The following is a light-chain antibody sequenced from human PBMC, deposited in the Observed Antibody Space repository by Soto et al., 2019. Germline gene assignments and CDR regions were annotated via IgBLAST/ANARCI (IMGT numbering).Light chain of an antibody. CDR1: SSDVGGYNY. V-gene: IGLV2-14*01. CDR3: KSYAGSNTYV. CDR2: EVS. Sequence: QSVLTQPPSVSGSPGQSITISCTGTSSDVGGYNYVSWYQQHPGKAPKLMIYEVSNRPSGVSNRFSGSKSGNTASLTVSGLQAADEADYFCKSYAGSNTYVFGSGTKLTVL. J-gene: IGLJ1*01.